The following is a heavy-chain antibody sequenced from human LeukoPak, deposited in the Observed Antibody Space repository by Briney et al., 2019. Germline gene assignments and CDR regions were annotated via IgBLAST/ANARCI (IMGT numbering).Heavy chain of an antibody. CDR2: ISWNSGSI. V-gene: IGHV3-9*01. Sequence: PGGSLRLSCAASGFTFDDYAMHWVRQAPGKGLEWVSGISWNSGSIGYADSVKGRFTISRDNAKNPLYLQMNSLRAEDTALYYCAKGRDLEWNYFDYWGQGTLVTVSS. CDR3: AKGRDLEWNYFDY. CDR1: GFTFDDYA. J-gene: IGHJ4*02. D-gene: IGHD3-3*01.